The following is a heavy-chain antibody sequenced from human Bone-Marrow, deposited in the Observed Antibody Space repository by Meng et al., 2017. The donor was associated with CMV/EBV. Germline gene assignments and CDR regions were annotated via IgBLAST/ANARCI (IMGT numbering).Heavy chain of an antibody. Sequence: ASVKVSCKASGYTFTAHYMNWVRQAPGQGLEWMGWINPNSGGAKSAQKFQGRVTMTRDTSISTAYMELSRLTSDDTAVYYCARRGDYGDLYGMDVWGQGTTVTVSS. V-gene: IGHV1-2*02. D-gene: IGHD4-17*01. CDR3: ARRGDYGDLYGMDV. CDR1: GYTFTAHY. CDR2: INPNSGGA. J-gene: IGHJ6*02.